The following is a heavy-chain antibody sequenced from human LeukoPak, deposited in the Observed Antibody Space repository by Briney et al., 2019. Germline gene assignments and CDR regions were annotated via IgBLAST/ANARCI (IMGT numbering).Heavy chain of an antibody. CDR1: AGSISSYY. J-gene: IGHJ4*02. CDR2: IYTSGST. V-gene: IGHV4-4*07. D-gene: IGHD5-24*01. CDR3: ARDQDGYTSVSHY. Sequence: SETLSLTCTVSAGSISSYYWSWLRQPAGKGLEWIGRIYTSGSTNYNPSLKSRVTMSVDTSKNQFSLKLSSVTAADTAVYYCARDQDGYTSVSHYWGQGTLVTVSS.